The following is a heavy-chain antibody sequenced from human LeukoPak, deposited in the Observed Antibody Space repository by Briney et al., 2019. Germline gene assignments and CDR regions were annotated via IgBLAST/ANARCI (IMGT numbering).Heavy chain of an antibody. D-gene: IGHD3-22*01. CDR1: GGSISSGGYY. Sequence: SQTLSLTCTVSGGSISSGGYYRSWIRQHPGRGLEWIGYIYYSGSTYYNPSLKSRVTISVDTSKNQFSLKLSSVTAADTAVYYCARGLDYYDSSGYYFDYWGQGTLVTVSS. V-gene: IGHV4-31*03. CDR2: IYYSGST. J-gene: IGHJ4*02. CDR3: ARGLDYYDSSGYYFDY.